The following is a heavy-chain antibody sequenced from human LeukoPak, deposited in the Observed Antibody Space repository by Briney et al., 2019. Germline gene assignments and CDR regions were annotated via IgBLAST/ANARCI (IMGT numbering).Heavy chain of an antibody. J-gene: IGHJ4*02. CDR1: GFTFSIYA. Sequence: GGSLTLSCAASGFTFSIYAMTWVRRAPGKGLEWVAGMSGSATATNYAASEKGRFSISRDNSKNTVYLQMNSLRAEDTAMYYCAKKGGSGWYSYFDYWGQGALVTVSS. V-gene: IGHV3-23*01. CDR3: AKKGGSGWYSYFDY. CDR2: MSGSATAT. D-gene: IGHD6-19*01.